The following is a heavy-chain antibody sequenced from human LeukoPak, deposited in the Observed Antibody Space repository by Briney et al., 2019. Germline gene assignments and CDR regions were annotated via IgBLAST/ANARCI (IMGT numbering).Heavy chain of an antibody. V-gene: IGHV4-39*07. CDR1: GGSIYTSSYY. Sequence: SETLSLTCSVSGGSIYTSSYYWVWIRQPPGKGLEWIGSIYYSGSTYYNPSLKSRVTISVDTSKNQFSLKLSSVTAADTAVYYCAKDSPSDPWGQGTLVTVSS. J-gene: IGHJ5*02. D-gene: IGHD5-12*01. CDR3: AKDSPSDP. CDR2: IYYSGST.